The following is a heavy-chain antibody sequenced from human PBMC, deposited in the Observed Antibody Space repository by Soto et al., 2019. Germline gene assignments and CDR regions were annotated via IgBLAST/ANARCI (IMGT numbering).Heavy chain of an antibody. CDR2: IYYSGST. V-gene: IGHV4-30-4*01. D-gene: IGHD6-6*01. CDR3: ARERPDGARLDP. J-gene: IGHJ5*02. CDR1: GGSISSGDYY. Sequence: QVQLQESGPGLVKPSQTLSLTCTVSGGSISSGDYYWSWIRQPPGKGLEWIGYIYYSGSTHYNPSLKSRVTISVDTSKNQSPLKVSSVTAADTAVYYCARERPDGARLDPWGQGTLVTVSS.